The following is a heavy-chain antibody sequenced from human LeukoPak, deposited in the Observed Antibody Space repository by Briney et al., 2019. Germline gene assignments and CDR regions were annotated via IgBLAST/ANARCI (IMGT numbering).Heavy chain of an antibody. Sequence: GSLRLSCAASGFTFSSYSMNWIRQPPGKGLEWIGEINHSGSTNYNPSLKSRVTISVDTSKNQFSLKLSSVTAADTAVYYCARHYHWRPMVRGVNAISYFDYWGQGTLVTVSS. D-gene: IGHD3-10*01. CDR1: GFTFSSYS. CDR2: INHSGST. J-gene: IGHJ4*02. V-gene: IGHV4-34*01. CDR3: ARHYHWRPMVRGVNAISYFDY.